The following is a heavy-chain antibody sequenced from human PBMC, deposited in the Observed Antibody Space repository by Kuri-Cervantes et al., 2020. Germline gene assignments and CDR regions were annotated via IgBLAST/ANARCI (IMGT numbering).Heavy chain of an antibody. CDR3: AREVGAGAFDI. Sequence: SQTLSLTCAVYGGSLSGYYWSWIRQPPGKGLEWIGEIYHSGSTNYNPSLKSRVTISVDKSKNQFSLKLSSVTAADTAVYYCAREVGAGAFDIWGQGTMVTVSS. D-gene: IGHD1-26*01. CDR2: IYHSGST. J-gene: IGHJ3*02. CDR1: GGSLSGYY. V-gene: IGHV4-34*01.